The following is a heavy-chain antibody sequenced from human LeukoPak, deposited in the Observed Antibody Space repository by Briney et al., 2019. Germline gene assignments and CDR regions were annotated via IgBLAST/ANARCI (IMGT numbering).Heavy chain of an antibody. Sequence: ASVKVSCRASVYTLTGYYMHWVRQAPGQGLEWMGWINSKSCGTNYAQMFQGGVTMPRDTSISTAYMEPSRLRSDDTAVYYCARVSGRQTFDYWGQGTLVTVSS. J-gene: IGHJ4*02. V-gene: IGHV1-2*02. CDR3: ARVSGRQTFDY. CDR1: VYTLTGYY. D-gene: IGHD1-26*01. CDR2: INSKSCGT.